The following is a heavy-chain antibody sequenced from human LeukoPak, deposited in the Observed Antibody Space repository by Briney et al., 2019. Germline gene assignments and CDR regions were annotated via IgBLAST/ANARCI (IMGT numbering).Heavy chain of an antibody. CDR2: IWYDGSNK. CDR1: GLTFSNHG. CDR3: AKDQVWIVVGSFDY. Sequence: GGSLRLSCAASGLTFSNHGMHWVRQAPGKGLEWVAFIWYDGSNKYYADSVKGRFTISRDNSKNTLYLQMTSLRAEDTAVYYCAKDQVWIVVGSFDYWGQGTLVTVSS. V-gene: IGHV3-30*02. D-gene: IGHD3-22*01. J-gene: IGHJ4*02.